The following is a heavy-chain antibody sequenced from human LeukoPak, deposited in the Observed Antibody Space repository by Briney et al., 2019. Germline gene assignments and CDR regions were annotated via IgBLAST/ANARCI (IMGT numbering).Heavy chain of an antibody. J-gene: IGHJ4*02. Sequence: SQTLSLTCAISGDSVSSNSAAWNWIRQSPSRGLEWLGRTYYRSKWYNAYAVSVKSRITINPDTSKNQFSLQLNSVTPEDTAVYYCARGGYYDSSGNFDYWGQGTLVTVSS. CDR3: ARGGYYDSSGNFDY. D-gene: IGHD3-22*01. V-gene: IGHV6-1*01. CDR1: GDSVSSNSAA. CDR2: TYYRSKWYN.